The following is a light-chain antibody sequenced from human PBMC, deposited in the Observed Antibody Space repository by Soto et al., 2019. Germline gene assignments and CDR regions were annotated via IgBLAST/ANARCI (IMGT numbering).Light chain of an antibody. J-gene: IGKJ4*01. CDR2: AAS. CDR1: QSISSY. V-gene: IGKV1-39*01. CDR3: QQSYSTPL. Sequence: DIQMTQSPSSLSASVGDGVTITCRASQSISSYLNWYQQKPGKAPKLLIYAASSLQSGVPSRFSGSGSGTDFTLTISSLQPEDFATYYCQQSYSTPLFGGGTKVEIK.